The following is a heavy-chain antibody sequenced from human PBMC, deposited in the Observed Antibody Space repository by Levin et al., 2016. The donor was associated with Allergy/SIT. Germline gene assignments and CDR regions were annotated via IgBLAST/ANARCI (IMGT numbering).Heavy chain of an antibody. V-gene: IGHV4-59*04. CDR3: ARQGLNYYYGMDV. J-gene: IGHJ6*02. Sequence: SETLSLTCTVSGGSISSYYWSWIRQPPGKGLEWIGYIYYSGSTYYNPSLKSRVTISVDTSKNQFSLKLSSVTAADTAVYYCARQGLNYYYGMDVWGQGTTVTVSS. CDR1: GGSISSYY. CDR2: IYYSGST.